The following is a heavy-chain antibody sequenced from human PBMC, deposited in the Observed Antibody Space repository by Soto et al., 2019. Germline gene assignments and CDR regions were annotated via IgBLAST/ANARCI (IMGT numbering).Heavy chain of an antibody. D-gene: IGHD3-16*02. V-gene: IGHV4-59*08. CDR3: ARRVDYVWGSYRYSPYFDY. CDR2: IYYSGST. Sequence: QVQLQESGPGLVKPSETLSLTCTVSGGSISSYYWSWIRQPPGKGLEWIGYIYYSGSTNYNPSLKSRVTISVDTSKNQFSLKPSSVTAADTAVYYCARRVDYVWGSYRYSPYFDYWGQGTLVTVSS. J-gene: IGHJ4*02. CDR1: GGSISSYY.